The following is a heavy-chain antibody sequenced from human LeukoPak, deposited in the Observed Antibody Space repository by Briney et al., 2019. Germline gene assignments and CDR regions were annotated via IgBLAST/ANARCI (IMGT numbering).Heavy chain of an antibody. J-gene: IGHJ5*02. D-gene: IGHD2-8*01. CDR1: GGTFSSSSYY. V-gene: IGHV4-39*01. CDR2: IYYSGST. CDR3: ARRVYMRWFDP. Sequence: SETLSLTCTVSGGTFSSSSYYWVWIPQAPGKGLKWIGHIYYSGSTYYNPSLKGRVTISVDTSKNQFYLKLNSVTAADTAVYYCARRVYMRWFDPWGQGTLVTVSS.